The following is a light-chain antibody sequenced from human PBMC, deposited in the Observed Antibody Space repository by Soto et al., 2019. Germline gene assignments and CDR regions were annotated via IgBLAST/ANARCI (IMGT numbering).Light chain of an antibody. CDR2: DAS. CDR3: QQRGNWL. V-gene: IGKV3-11*01. J-gene: IGKJ2*01. Sequence: ETVLTQSPATLSLSPGERATLSCRASQSVGNYLAWYQQKPGQAPRLLIFDASNRAAAIPARFSGSGSGTDFTLTISSLEPEDFAVYYCQQRGNWLFGQGTKVEIK. CDR1: QSVGNY.